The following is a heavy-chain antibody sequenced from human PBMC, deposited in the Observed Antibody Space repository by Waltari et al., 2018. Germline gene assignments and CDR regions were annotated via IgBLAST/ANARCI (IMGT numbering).Heavy chain of an antibody. CDR3: ARDRPRRVTIFARSYWYFDL. CDR1: GGTFSSYA. CDR2: IIPIFGTA. V-gene: IGHV1-69*13. D-gene: IGHD3-9*01. Sequence: QVQLVQSGAEVKKPGSSVKVSCKASGGTFSSYAISWVRQAPGQGLEWMGGIIPIFGTANYAQKFQGRVTITADESTSTAYMELSSLRSEDTAVYYCARDRPRRVTIFARSYWYFDLWGRGTLVTVSS. J-gene: IGHJ2*01.